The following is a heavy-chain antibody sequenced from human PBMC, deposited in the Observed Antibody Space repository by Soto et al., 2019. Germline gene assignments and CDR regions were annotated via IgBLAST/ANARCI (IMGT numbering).Heavy chain of an antibody. CDR2: VNWNGGST. Sequence: PGGSLRLSFRASGFSFSSFAMTWVRQAPGKGLVWVSGVNWNGGSTGYADSVKGRFTISRDNAKNSLYLQMNSLRAEDTAFYYCVRGASLNFDYWGQGT. V-gene: IGHV3-20*03. J-gene: IGHJ4*02. CDR1: GFSFSSFA. CDR3: VRGASLNFDY. D-gene: IGHD1-26*01.